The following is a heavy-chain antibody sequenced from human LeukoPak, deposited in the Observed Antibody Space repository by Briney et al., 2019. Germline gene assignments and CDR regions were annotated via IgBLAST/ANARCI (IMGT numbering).Heavy chain of an antibody. CDR2: IYYSGRT. CDR1: GFSFDDYA. D-gene: IGHD5-12*01. V-gene: IGHV4-61*08. Sequence: GSLRLSCAASGFSFDDYAMQWVRQAPGKGLGWIGYIYYSGRTNYNPSLKSRVTISVDTSKNQFSLKLSSVTAADTAVYYCARGRYSGYDFLRGPEYYFDYWGQGTLVTVSS. J-gene: IGHJ4*02. CDR3: ARGRYSGYDFLRGPEYYFDY.